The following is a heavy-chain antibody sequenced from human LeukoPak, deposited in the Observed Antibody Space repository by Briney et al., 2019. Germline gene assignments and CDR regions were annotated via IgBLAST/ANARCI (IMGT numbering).Heavy chain of an antibody. D-gene: IGHD3-22*01. V-gene: IGHV3-53*01. CDR3: ARLSGFSPQRGYFDY. CDR1: GFTVSYSY. J-gene: IGHJ4*02. CDR2: SYTASSA. Sequence: GSLRLSCAASGFTVSYSYMSWIRQAPGKGLEWVSLSYTASSAYYAESVKGRFIISRDHSKNTLYLQMNSLTADDTAVYFCARLSGFSPQRGYFDYWGQGALVTVSS.